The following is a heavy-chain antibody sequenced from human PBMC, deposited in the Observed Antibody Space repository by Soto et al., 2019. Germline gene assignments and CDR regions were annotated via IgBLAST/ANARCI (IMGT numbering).Heavy chain of an antibody. CDR3: ARSRALSTFDWLNYSYGMDV. V-gene: IGHV4-31*03. J-gene: IGHJ6*02. CDR2: IYYSGST. Sequence: QVQLQESGPGLVKPSQTLSLTCTVSGGSISSGGYYWSWIRQHPGKGLEWIGYIYYSGSTYYNPSLKSRVTISVDTSKNQFSLKLSSVTAADTAVYSCARSRALSTFDWLNYSYGMDVWGQGTTVTVSS. D-gene: IGHD3-9*01. CDR1: GGSISSGGYY.